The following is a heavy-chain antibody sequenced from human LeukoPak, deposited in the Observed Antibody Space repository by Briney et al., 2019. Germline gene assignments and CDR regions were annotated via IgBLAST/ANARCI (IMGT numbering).Heavy chain of an antibody. V-gene: IGHV3-23*01. J-gene: IGHJ4*02. CDR1: GISLSNYA. CDR2: ISDSGGST. Sequence: GGSLRLSCVVSGISLSNYAMTWVRQAPGKGLEWVAGISDSGGSTNYADSVKGRFTISRDNAKNTLYLQMNSLRAEDTAVSFCAKRGVVIRVILVGFHKQAYYFDSWGQEALVTVSS. CDR3: AKRGVVIRVILVGFHKQAYYFDS. D-gene: IGHD3-10*01.